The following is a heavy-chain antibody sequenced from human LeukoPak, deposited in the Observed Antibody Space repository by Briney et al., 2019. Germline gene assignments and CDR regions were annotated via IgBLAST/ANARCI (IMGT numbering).Heavy chain of an antibody. CDR1: GYTFSIYG. CDR2: ISAYNGKT. Sequence: ASVKVSCKSSGYTFSIYGFTWVRHAPGQGLEWMGWISAYNGKTLYAEKFQGRVTMSVDTSKNQFSLKLSSVTATDTAVYYCTRGRGIWGQGTLVTVSS. J-gene: IGHJ4*02. V-gene: IGHV1-18*01. D-gene: IGHD3-10*01. CDR3: TRGRGI.